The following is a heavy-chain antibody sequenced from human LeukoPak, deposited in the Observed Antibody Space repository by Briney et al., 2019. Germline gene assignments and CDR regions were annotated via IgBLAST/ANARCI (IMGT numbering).Heavy chain of an antibody. J-gene: IGHJ4*02. V-gene: IGHV4-31*03. CDR3: ARVGYGDYY. Sequence: EPSETLSLTCTVSGGSISSGGYSWSWIRQHPGKGLEWIGYIYYSGSTYYNPSLKSRVTISVDTSKNQFSLKLSSVTAADTAVYYCARVGYGDYYWGQGTLVTVSS. CDR1: GGSISSGGYS. D-gene: IGHD4-17*01. CDR2: IYYSGST.